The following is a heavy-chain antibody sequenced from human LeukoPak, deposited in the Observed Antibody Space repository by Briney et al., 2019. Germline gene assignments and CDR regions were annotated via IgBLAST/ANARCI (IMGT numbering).Heavy chain of an antibody. J-gene: IGHJ4*01. V-gene: IGHV3-7*01. D-gene: IGHD6-13*01. CDR1: GGTFSSYA. CDR2: IRQDGGEK. CDR3: ARDGTAAGLYFDL. Sequence: SCKASGGTFSSYAISWVRQAPGKGLEWVASIRQDGGEKSYVDSVKGRFTISRDNTKNSLYLQMSSLRAEDTAVYYCARDGTAAGLYFDLWGQGTLVTVSS.